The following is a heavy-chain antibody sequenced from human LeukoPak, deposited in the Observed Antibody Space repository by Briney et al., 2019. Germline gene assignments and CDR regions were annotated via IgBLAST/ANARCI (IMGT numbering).Heavy chain of an antibody. CDR2: IYSGGST. J-gene: IGHJ4*02. Sequence: PGGSLRLSCVASGFTFSTYAMGWVRQVPGKGLEWVSVIYSGGSTYYADSVKGRFTISRDNSKNTLYLQMNSLRAEDTAVYYCARDVGDYYGSGSYHIYWGQGTLVTVSS. D-gene: IGHD3-10*01. V-gene: IGHV3-66*01. CDR1: GFTFSTYA. CDR3: ARDVGDYYGSGSYHIY.